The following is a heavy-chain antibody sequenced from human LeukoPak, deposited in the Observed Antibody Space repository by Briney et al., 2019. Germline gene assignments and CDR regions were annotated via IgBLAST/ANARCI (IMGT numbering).Heavy chain of an antibody. CDR3: AREGGGSLDY. CDR1: GFTFSDYY. CDR2: ISTSGSSI. Sequence: GGSLRLSCAASGFTFSDYYMTWVRQAPGKGLEWLSYISTSGSSIYYADSVKGRFTISRDNAKKSLYLQMNSLTAEDRAVYFWAREGGGSLDYWGQGILVSVSS. J-gene: IGHJ4*02. D-gene: IGHD1-26*01. V-gene: IGHV3-11*01.